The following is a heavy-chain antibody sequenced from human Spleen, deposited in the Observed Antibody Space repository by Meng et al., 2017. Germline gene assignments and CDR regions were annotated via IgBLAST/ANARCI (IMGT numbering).Heavy chain of an antibody. J-gene: IGHJ4*02. V-gene: IGHV1-69*05. Sequence: SVKVSCKASGGIFSNYVIGWVRQAPGQGLGWMGGINAVFGTTNYAQKFRGRVTITTDESTSTVYMELTRLTSEDTAVYFCARKAGNCISTTCYSLDYWGQGTLVTVSS. CDR3: ARKAGNCISTTCYSLDY. CDR2: INAVFGTT. CDR1: GGIFSNYV. D-gene: IGHD2-2*01.